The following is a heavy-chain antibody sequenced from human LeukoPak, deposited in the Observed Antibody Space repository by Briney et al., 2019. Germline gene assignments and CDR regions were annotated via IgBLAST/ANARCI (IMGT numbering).Heavy chain of an antibody. V-gene: IGHV1-69*06. CDR1: GGTFNSYA. D-gene: IGHD5-18*01. Sequence: ASVKVSCKASGGTFNSYAISWVRQAPGQGLEWMGGIIPIFGTANYAQKFQGRVTITADKSTSTAYMELSSLRSEDTAVYYCARISDSQVDTAMVTHDYWGQGTLVTVSS. CDR2: IIPIFGTA. J-gene: IGHJ4*02. CDR3: ARISDSQVDTAMVTHDY.